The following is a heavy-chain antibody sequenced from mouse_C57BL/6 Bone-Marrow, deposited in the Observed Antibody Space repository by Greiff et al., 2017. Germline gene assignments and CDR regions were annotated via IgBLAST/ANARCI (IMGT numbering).Heavy chain of an antibody. J-gene: IGHJ3*01. CDR3: ASTLILLL. D-gene: IGHD1-1*01. CDR1: GYTFTDYY. V-gene: IGHV1-76*01. CDR2: IYPGSGNT. Sequence: QVQLQQSGAELVRPGASVKLSCKASGYTFTDYYINWVKQRPGQGLEWIARIYPGSGNTYYNEKFKGKATLTAEKSSSTAYMQLSSLTSEDAAVYFCASTLILLLWGQGTLVTVSA.